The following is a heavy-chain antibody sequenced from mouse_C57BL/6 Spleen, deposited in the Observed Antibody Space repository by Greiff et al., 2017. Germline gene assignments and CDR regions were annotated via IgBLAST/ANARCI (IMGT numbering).Heavy chain of an antibody. Sequence: VQLPQSGAELMKPGASVKLSCKATGYTFTGYWIEWVKQRPGHGLEWIGELLPGSGSTTYNEKFKGKATFTADTSSNTAYMQLSSLTTEDSAIYYCARDGQYYYGSRGWFAYWGQGTLVTVSA. J-gene: IGHJ3*01. D-gene: IGHD1-1*01. CDR3: ARDGQYYYGSRGWFAY. CDR2: LLPGSGST. CDR1: GYTFTGYW. V-gene: IGHV1-9*01.